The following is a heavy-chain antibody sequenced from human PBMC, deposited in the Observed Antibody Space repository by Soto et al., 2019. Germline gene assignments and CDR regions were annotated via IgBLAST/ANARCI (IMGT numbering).Heavy chain of an antibody. CDR1: GFTFSSYA. CDR2: IRGSGGST. CDR3: AKERDSYGRKTYYFDY. V-gene: IGHV3-23*01. J-gene: IGHJ4*02. Sequence: GGSLRLSCAASGFTFSSYAMSWVRQAPGKGLEWVSAIRGSGGSTYYADSVKGRFTISRDNSKNTLYLQMNSLRAEDTAVYYCAKERDSYGRKTYYFDYWGQGTLVTVSS. D-gene: IGHD5-18*01.